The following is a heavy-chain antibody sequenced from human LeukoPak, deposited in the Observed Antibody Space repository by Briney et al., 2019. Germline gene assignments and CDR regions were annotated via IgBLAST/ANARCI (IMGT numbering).Heavy chain of an antibody. CDR1: GFTFSSYA. D-gene: IGHD5-24*01. CDR3: AREMATTETLDY. Sequence: GGSLRLSCAASGFTFSSYALDWVRQAPGKGLEWVAFISYDGSNKYYADSVKGRFIISRDSSKNTLYLQMNSLRGEDTAAYYCAREMATTETLDYWGQGALVTVSS. V-gene: IGHV3-30-3*01. CDR2: ISYDGSNK. J-gene: IGHJ4*02.